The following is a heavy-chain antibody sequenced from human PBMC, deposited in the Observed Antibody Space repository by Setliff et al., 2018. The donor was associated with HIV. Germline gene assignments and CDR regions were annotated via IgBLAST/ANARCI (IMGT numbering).Heavy chain of an antibody. CDR3: XXHVXGVXXLSSWDAFDY. V-gene: IGHV4-39*01. D-gene: IGHD1-26*01. J-gene: IGHJ4*02. CDR1: GGSXXKGNKY. CDR2: IXXNGKT. Sequence: SETLSLTCSVSGGSXXKGNKYGGWSRQAPGKGREWIGSIXXNGKTYNNPSLKSRVIMSVDRSRSQLSLKVNSVXXXXTATXXXXXHVXGVXXLSSWDAFDYXXRGXLVXXSS.